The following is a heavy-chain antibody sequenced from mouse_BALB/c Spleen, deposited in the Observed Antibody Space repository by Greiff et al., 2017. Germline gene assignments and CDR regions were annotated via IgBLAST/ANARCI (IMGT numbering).Heavy chain of an antibody. J-gene: IGHJ2*01. V-gene: IGHV5-9-3*01. Sequence: VKLMESGGGLVKPGGSLKLSCAASGFTFSSYAMSWVRQTPEKRLEWVATISSGGSYTYYPDSVKGRFTISRDNAKNTLYLQMSSLRSEDTAMYYCARQNGNYKYFDYWGQGTTLTVSS. CDR1: GFTFSSYA. CDR3: ARQNGNYKYFDY. D-gene: IGHD2-1*01. CDR2: ISSGGSYT.